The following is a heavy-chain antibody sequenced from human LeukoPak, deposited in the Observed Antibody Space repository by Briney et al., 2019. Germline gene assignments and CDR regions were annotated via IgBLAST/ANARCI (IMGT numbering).Heavy chain of an antibody. J-gene: IGHJ4*02. D-gene: IGHD6-19*01. CDR3: ARLGYSSGWYTDY. CDR1: GVSISTFY. Sequence: SETLSLTCTVSGVSISTFYWSWIRQPPGKGLEWIGYLYYSGNTNFNPSLKSRVTISVDTSRSQFSLKLSSVTAADTAVYYCARLGYSSGWYTDYWGQGTLVTVSS. V-gene: IGHV4-59*08. CDR2: LYYSGNT.